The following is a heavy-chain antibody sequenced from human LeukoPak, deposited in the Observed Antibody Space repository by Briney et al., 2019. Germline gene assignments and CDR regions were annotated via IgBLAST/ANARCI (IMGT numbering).Heavy chain of an antibody. CDR2: IIPILGIA. CDR1: GGTFSSYA. D-gene: IGHD3-10*01. Sequence: SVKVSCKASGGTFSSYAISWVRQAPGQGLEWMGRIIPILGIANYAQKFQGRVTITADKSTSTAYMELSSLRSEDTAVYYCARDTGSGRPHWFDPWGQGTLVTVSS. V-gene: IGHV1-69*04. CDR3: ARDTGSGRPHWFDP. J-gene: IGHJ5*02.